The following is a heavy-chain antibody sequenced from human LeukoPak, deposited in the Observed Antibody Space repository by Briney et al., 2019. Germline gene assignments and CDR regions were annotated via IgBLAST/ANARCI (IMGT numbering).Heavy chain of an antibody. D-gene: IGHD5-12*01. V-gene: IGHV4-39*07. CDR3: ARGYSGYDFDY. CDR2: IYYSGST. Sequence: SETLSLTCTVSGDSISSSDYYWSWIRQPPGKGLEWIGSIYYSGSTNYNPSLKSRVTMSVDTSKNQFSLKLSSVTAADTAVYYCARGYSGYDFDYWGQGTLVTVSS. CDR1: GDSISSSDYY. J-gene: IGHJ4*02.